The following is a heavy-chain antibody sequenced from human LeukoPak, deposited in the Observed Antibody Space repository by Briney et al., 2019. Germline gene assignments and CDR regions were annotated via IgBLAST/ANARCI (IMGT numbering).Heavy chain of an antibody. J-gene: IGHJ4*02. Sequence: GGSLRLSCAASGFTFSSYGMHWVRQAPGKGLEWVAVIWYDGSSKYYADSVKGRFTISRDNSKNTLYLQMNSLRPEDTAVYYCAKDFEGFCGGDCYSMDFWGQGTLATVSS. CDR3: AKDFEGFCGGDCYSMDF. CDR2: IWYDGSSK. D-gene: IGHD2-21*02. V-gene: IGHV3-30*02. CDR1: GFTFSSYG.